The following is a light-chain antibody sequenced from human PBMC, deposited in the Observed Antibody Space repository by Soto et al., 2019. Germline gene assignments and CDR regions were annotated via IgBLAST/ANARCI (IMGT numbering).Light chain of an antibody. V-gene: IGLV2-14*01. J-gene: IGLJ2*01. Sequence: QSALTQPASVSGSPGQSITISCTGTSSDVGGYNYVSWYQQHPGNAPKLMISEVSNRPSGVSNRFSGSKSGNTASLTISGLQAEDEADYYCTSYTSSSSVVFGGGTKLTVL. CDR3: TSYTSSSSVV. CDR1: SSDVGGYNY. CDR2: EVS.